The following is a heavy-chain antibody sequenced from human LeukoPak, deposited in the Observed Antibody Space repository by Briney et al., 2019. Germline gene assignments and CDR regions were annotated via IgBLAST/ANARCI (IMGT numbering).Heavy chain of an antibody. CDR1: GFTFSGFS. Sequence: GGSLRLSCAASGFTFSGFSMNWVRLAPGKGLELVSYISSSTDPTYYADSVKGRFTISRDNAKSSLYLQMNSLRAEDTAVYYCARAVSNYYFWYFDLWGRGTLVTVSS. V-gene: IGHV3-48*01. CDR2: ISSSTDPT. CDR3: ARAVSNYYFWYFDL. J-gene: IGHJ2*01. D-gene: IGHD4-11*01.